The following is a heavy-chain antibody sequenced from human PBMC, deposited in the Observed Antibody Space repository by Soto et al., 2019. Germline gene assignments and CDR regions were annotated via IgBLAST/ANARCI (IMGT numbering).Heavy chain of an antibody. D-gene: IGHD4-17*01. V-gene: IGHV3-23*01. CDR2: TSASYST. CDR1: GFTFSTYA. CDR3: AHPRGYGVFDAYDI. Sequence: GGSLRLSCAASGFTFSTYAMSWVRQAPGKGLEWVSATSASYSTYYADSVKGRFTISRDNSMNALYLQMNSLRIEDTAVYYCAHPRGYGVFDAYDIWGQGTMVTVSS. J-gene: IGHJ3*02.